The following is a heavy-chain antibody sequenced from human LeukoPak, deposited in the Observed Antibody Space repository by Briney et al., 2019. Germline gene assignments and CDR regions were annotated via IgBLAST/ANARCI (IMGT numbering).Heavy chain of an antibody. CDR2: IYSGERT. CDR1: GFSVTTND. CDR3: ARDWGDD. Sequence: GGSLRPSCAVSGFSVTTNDMSWVRQAPGKGLEWVSVIYSGERTYYADSVKGRFTISRDNSKNTLYLQMNNLRAEDTAIYYCARDWGDDWGQGNLVTVSS. D-gene: IGHD3-16*01. V-gene: IGHV3-53*01. J-gene: IGHJ4*02.